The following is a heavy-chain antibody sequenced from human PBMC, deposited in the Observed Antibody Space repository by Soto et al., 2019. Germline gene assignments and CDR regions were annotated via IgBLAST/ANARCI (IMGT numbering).Heavy chain of an antibody. CDR1: GYSFTSYW. CDR2: IYPGDSDT. J-gene: IGHJ6*03. D-gene: IGHD2-2*01. CDR3: ARHRPIVVVPAAMSYYYYMDV. V-gene: IGHV5-51*01. Sequence: GESLKISCKGSGYSFTSYWIGWVRQMPGKGLEWMGIIYPGDSDTRYSPSFQGQVTIPADKSISTAYLQWSSLKASDTAMYYCARHRPIVVVPAAMSYYYYMDVWGKGTTVTVSS.